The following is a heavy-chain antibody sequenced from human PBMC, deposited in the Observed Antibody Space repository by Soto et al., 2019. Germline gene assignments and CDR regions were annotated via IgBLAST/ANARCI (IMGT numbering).Heavy chain of an antibody. CDR3: ARSPSGEGGYGVDV. Sequence: QVQLVESGGGLVKPGGSLRLSCAVSGLTFSDYYMSWIRQAPGKGLECVSYISSSGSIILYSDSVKGRFTISRDNAKNSVYLQMNSLRAEDTAVYYCARSPSGEGGYGVDVWGQGTTVTVSS. J-gene: IGHJ6*02. V-gene: IGHV3-11*01. D-gene: IGHD3-16*01. CDR1: GLTFSDYY. CDR2: ISSSGSII.